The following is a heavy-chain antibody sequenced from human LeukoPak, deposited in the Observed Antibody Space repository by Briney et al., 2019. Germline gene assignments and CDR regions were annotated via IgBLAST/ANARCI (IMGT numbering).Heavy chain of an antibody. CDR3: AREGQGYGGKDY. V-gene: IGHV3-7*05. CDR2: IKQGGSEK. Sequence: GGSLRLSCVASGFTFSSHWMTWVRQAPGKGLEWVANIKQGGSEKHYLDSVEGRFTISRDDAKNSLYLQMSSLRADDTAVYYCAREGQGYGGKDYWGQGTRVTVSS. J-gene: IGHJ4*02. D-gene: IGHD4-23*01. CDR1: GFTFSSHW.